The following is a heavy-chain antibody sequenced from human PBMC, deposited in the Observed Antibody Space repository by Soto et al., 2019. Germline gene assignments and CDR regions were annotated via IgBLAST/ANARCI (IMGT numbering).Heavy chain of an antibody. CDR3: ATPRPGSHGYSF. CDR1: GITGSNVW. D-gene: IGHD3-16*01. CDR2: IKSKADGSTK. J-gene: IGHJ4*01. Sequence: GCLLVAGAASGITGSNVWMTWIRQAPGKGLEWVGRIKSKADGSTKEYGTPVKDRFIISRDDSKNTVDLQMHALRTEDTAFYYCATPRPGSHGYSFWGHGALVTVYS. V-gene: IGHV3-15*01.